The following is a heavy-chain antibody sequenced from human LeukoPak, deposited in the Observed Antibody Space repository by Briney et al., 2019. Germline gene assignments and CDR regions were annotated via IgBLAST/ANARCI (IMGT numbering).Heavy chain of an antibody. J-gene: IGHJ4*02. D-gene: IGHD4-17*01. CDR3: ARDRAYGDGGY. Sequence: GGSLRLSCAASGFTFSSYEMNWVRQAPGKGLEWVSYISCSGSTIYYADSVKGRFTISRDDAKNSLYLQMNSLRAEDTAVYYCARDRAYGDGGYWGQGTLVTVSS. CDR2: ISCSGSTI. V-gene: IGHV3-48*03. CDR1: GFTFSSYE.